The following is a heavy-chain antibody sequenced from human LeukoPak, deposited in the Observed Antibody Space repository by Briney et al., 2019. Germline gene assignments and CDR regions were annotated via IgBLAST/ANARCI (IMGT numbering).Heavy chain of an antibody. V-gene: IGHV3-53*01. D-gene: IGHD3-10*01. Sequence: GGSLRLSCAASGFTFSNYGMTWVRQAPGKGLEWVSVIYSGGSTYYADSVKGRFTISRDNSKNTLYLQMNSLRAEDTAVYYCARDESFYGSGRYYWGQGTLVTVSS. CDR2: IYSGGST. CDR1: GFTFSNYG. CDR3: ARDESFYGSGRYY. J-gene: IGHJ4*02.